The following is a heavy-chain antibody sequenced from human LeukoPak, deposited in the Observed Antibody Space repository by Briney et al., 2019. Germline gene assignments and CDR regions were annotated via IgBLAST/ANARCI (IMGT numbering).Heavy chain of an antibody. J-gene: IGHJ4*02. CDR3: ASPTY. CDR2: ISYDGSNK. CDR1: GFTFSNYA. V-gene: IGHV3-30-3*01. Sequence: PGGSLRLSCAGSGFTFSNYAVHWVRQAPGKGLEWVAAISYDGSNKYYADSGQGRFTISRDSSQNTLHLQMNSLRSEDTAVYYCASPTYWGQGTLVTVSS.